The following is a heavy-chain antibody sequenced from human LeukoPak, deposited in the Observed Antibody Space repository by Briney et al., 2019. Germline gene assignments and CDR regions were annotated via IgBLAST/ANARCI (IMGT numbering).Heavy chain of an antibody. CDR1: GYTFINYG. Sequence: VASVKASCETSGYTFINYGISWVRQAPGQGPEWMGWISGYSGNTNYVQKFQGRITMTTDTSASTAYMELRSLRSDDTAVYYCARDLSLGRHEYGEPFDYWGQGTMVTVSS. CDR3: ARDLSLGRHEYGEPFDY. D-gene: IGHD4/OR15-4a*01. V-gene: IGHV1-18*01. J-gene: IGHJ4*02. CDR2: ISGYSGNT.